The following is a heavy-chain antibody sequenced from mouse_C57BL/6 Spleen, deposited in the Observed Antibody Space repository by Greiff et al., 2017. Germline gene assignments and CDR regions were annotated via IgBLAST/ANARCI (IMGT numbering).Heavy chain of an antibody. CDR2: IDPSDSYT. Sequence: QVQLQQPGAELVKPGASVKLSCKASGYTFTSYWMQWVKQRPGQGLEWIGEIDPSDSYTNYNQKFKGKATLTVDTSSSPAYMQLSSLTSEDSAVYYCARLGPNWDWGQGTTLTVSS. V-gene: IGHV1-50*01. CDR1: GYTFTSYW. CDR3: ARLGPNWD. J-gene: IGHJ2*01. D-gene: IGHD4-1*02.